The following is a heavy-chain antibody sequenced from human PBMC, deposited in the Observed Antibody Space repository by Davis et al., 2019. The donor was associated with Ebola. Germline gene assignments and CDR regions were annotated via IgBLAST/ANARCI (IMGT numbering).Heavy chain of an antibody. V-gene: IGHV4-39*02. CDR1: GGSISSSSYY. D-gene: IGHD3-22*01. CDR3: ARDRKDSSGGSWFDP. CDR2: IYYSGST. J-gene: IGHJ5*02. Sequence: PSETLSLTCTVSGGSISSSSYYWGWIRQPPGKGLEWIGSIYYSGSTYYNPSLKSRVTISVDTSKNQFSLKLSSVTAADTAVYYCARDRKDSSGGSWFDPWGQGTLVTVSS.